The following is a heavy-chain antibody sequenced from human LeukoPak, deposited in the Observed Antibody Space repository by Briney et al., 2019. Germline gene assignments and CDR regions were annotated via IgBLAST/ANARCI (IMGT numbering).Heavy chain of an antibody. D-gene: IGHD6-25*01. CDR1: GYTFTNYA. J-gene: IGHJ5*02. Sequence: ASVKVSCKASGYTFTNYAIHWVRQAPGQRLKWMGWINTGNTNTRYSQDFQGRVTITTDTPASTVYMELSSLRSEDTAVYYCARYFSGSGNWFDPWGQGTLVTVSS. CDR2: INTGNTNT. CDR3: ARYFSGSGNWFDP. V-gene: IGHV1-3*03.